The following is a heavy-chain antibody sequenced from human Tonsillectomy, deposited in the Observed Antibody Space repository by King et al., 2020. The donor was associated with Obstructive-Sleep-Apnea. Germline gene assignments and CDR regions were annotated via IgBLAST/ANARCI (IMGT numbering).Heavy chain of an antibody. CDR2: ISDNGNNK. V-gene: IGHV3-30*09. J-gene: IGHJ6*02. CDR3: ARDNCGDNPPFYGMDV. CDR1: GFSFSSYT. D-gene: IGHD2-21*01. Sequence: VQLVESGGGVVQPGRSLRLSCAASGFSFSSYTMYWVRQAPGKGLEWVSLISDNGNNKFYADSVEGRFAISRDNSRDTLYRQMNSLRAEDTAVYYCARDNCGDNPPFYGMDVWGRGTTVTVSS.